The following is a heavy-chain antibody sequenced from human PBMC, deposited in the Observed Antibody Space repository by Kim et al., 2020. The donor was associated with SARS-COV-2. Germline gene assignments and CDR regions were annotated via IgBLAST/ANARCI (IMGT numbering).Heavy chain of an antibody. Sequence: YADSVKGRFTISRDNSKNTLYLQMNSLRAEDTAVYYCAKTAGSSLDRFDYWGQGTLVTVSS. D-gene: IGHD6-6*01. J-gene: IGHJ4*02. V-gene: IGHV3-23*01. CDR3: AKTAGSSLDRFDY.